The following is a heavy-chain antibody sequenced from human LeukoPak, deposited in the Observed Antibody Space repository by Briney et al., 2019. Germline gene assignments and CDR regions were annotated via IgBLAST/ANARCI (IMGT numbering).Heavy chain of an antibody. CDR2: IYYSGST. J-gene: IGHJ4*02. D-gene: IGHD3-22*01. CDR3: ARSPIEYDSSGYYTGFLGY. Sequence: PSETLSLTCTVSGGSISSSSYYWGWIRQPPGKGLEWIGSIYYSGSTYYNPSLKSRVTISVDTSKNQFSLKLSSVTAADTAVYYCARSPIEYDSSGYYTGFLGYWGQGTLVTVSS. CDR1: GGSISSSSYY. V-gene: IGHV4-39*07.